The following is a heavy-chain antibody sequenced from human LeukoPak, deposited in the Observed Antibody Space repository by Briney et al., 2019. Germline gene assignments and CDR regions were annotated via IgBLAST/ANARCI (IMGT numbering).Heavy chain of an antibody. D-gene: IGHD3-16*01. Sequence: GGSLRLSCVASGFTFSTYDMNWVRQAPGKGLEWVSSISSRSSSIYYADSVKGRFTISRDNAKNSLYLQMNSLRAEDTAVYWCARDYLAYEPPYYWGEGTLVVVSS. CDR1: GFTFSTYD. V-gene: IGHV3-21*01. J-gene: IGHJ4*02. CDR3: ARDYLAYEPPYY. CDR2: ISSRSSSI.